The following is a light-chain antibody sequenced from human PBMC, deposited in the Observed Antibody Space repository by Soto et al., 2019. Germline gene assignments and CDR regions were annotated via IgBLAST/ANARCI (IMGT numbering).Light chain of an antibody. J-gene: IGKJ2*01. CDR1: QSINSRY. CDR2: GAS. Sequence: IVLTQSPGTLSLSPGERATLSCRASQSINSRYLGWYQQKPGQAPRLLIYGASTRAAGIPDRFSGSGSGTDFTLTISGLEPEDFAVYYCQLYGSSPLYTFGQGTKLEIK. CDR3: QLYGSSPLYT. V-gene: IGKV3-20*01.